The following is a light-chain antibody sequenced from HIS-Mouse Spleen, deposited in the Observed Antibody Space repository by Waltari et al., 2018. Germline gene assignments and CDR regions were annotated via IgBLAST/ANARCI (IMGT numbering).Light chain of an antibody. V-gene: IGLV3-19*01. Sequence: SSELTQDPAVSVALGQTVRITCHGDSLRSYYASWYQRKPGQAPVLVIYGKNNRPSGIPDRFSGSSSGNTASLTITGAQAEDEADYYCNSRDSSGNHVVFGGGTKLTVL. CDR2: GKN. CDR3: NSRDSSGNHVV. CDR1: SLRSYY. J-gene: IGLJ2*01.